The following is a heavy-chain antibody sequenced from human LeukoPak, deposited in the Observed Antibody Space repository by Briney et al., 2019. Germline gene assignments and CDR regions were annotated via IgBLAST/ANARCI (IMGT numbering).Heavy chain of an antibody. D-gene: IGHD3-10*01. J-gene: IGHJ4*02. Sequence: SETLSLTCTVSGGSISSSSNYWGWLRQPPGKGLELIGSIYYSGSTHHNPSLKSRVTILVDTSKNQFSLKLSSVTAADTAVYYCARLNYYDSGSYYFDFWGQGTLVTVSS. V-gene: IGHV4-39*01. CDR3: ARLNYYDSGSYYFDF. CDR2: IYYSGST. CDR1: GGSISSSSNY.